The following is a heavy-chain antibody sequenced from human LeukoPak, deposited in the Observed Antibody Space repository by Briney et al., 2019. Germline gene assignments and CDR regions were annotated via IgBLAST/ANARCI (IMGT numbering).Heavy chain of an antibody. D-gene: IGHD6-19*01. CDR1: GFMFTDFA. CDR3: ARAIAVAGLVDY. J-gene: IGHJ4*02. CDR2: ISSSSSYI. Sequence: GGSLRLSCAASGFMFTDFAMHWVRQAPGKGLEWVSSISSSSSYIYYADSVKGRFTISRDNAKNSLYLQMNSLRAEDTAVYYCARAIAVAGLVDYWGQGTLVTVSS. V-gene: IGHV3-21*01.